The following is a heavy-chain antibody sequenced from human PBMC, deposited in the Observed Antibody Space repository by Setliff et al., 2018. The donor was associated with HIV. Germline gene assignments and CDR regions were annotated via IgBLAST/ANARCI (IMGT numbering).Heavy chain of an antibody. J-gene: IGHJ4*02. V-gene: IGHV1-69*13. D-gene: IGHD5-18*01. CDR2: IIPIFGTA. Sequence: SVKVSCKASGGTFSSYAISWVRQAPGQGLEWMGGIIPIFGTANYAQKFQGRVTITADESTSTAYMELSSLRSEDTAVYYCARDLIQPLSDYYFDVWGQGTPVTVSS. CDR1: GGTFSSYA. CDR3: ARDLIQPLSDYYFDV.